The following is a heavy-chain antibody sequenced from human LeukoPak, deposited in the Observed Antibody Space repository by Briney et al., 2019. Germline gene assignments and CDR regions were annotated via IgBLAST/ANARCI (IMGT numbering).Heavy chain of an antibody. CDR2: IYHSGST. Sequence: SETLSLTCAVSGGSISSGGYSWSWIRQPPGKGLEWIGYIYHSGSTYYNPSLKSRVTISVDRSKNQFSLKLSSVTAADTAVYYCARGDCSGGSCYSRYGMDVWGQGTTVTVSS. D-gene: IGHD2-15*01. J-gene: IGHJ6*02. CDR3: ARGDCSGGSCYSRYGMDV. CDR1: GGSISSGGYS. V-gene: IGHV4-30-2*01.